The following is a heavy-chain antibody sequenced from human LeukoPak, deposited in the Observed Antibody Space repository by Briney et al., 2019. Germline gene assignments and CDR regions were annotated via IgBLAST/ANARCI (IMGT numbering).Heavy chain of an antibody. V-gene: IGHV1-46*01. CDR3: ARDSPKGWLGDKAFDI. D-gene: IGHD5-24*01. CDR1: GYSFTSYW. J-gene: IGHJ3*02. Sequence: GESLKTSCKGSGYSFTSYWIGWVRQAPGQGLEWMGIINPSGGSTNYAQKFQDRVTMTRDMSASTVYMELSSLRSDDTAVYFCARDSPKGWLGDKAFDIWGQGTMVTVSS. CDR2: INPSGGST.